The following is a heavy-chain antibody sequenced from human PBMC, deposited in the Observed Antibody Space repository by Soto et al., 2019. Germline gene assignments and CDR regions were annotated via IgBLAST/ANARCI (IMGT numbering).Heavy chain of an antibody. Sequence: LRLSCAASGFTFSSYGMHWVRQAPGKGLEWVAVISYDGSNKYYADSVKGRFTISRDNSKNTLYLQMNSLRAEDTAVYYCAKGRDVWGGYYGMDVWGQGTTVTVSS. CDR1: GFTFSSYG. CDR2: ISYDGSNK. D-gene: IGHD3-16*01. J-gene: IGHJ6*02. CDR3: AKGRDVWGGYYGMDV. V-gene: IGHV3-30*18.